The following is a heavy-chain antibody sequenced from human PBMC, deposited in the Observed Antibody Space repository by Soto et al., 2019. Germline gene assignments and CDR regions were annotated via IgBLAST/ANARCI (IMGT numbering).Heavy chain of an antibody. Sequence: SVKVSCKASGGTFSSYAISWVRQAPGQGLEWMGGIIPIFGTANYAQKFQGRVTITADESTSTAYMELSSLRSEDTAVYYCARGYGSGSFGAFDIWGQGTMVTVSS. D-gene: IGHD3-10*01. CDR2: IIPIFGTA. CDR1: GGTFSSYA. CDR3: ARGYGSGSFGAFDI. J-gene: IGHJ3*02. V-gene: IGHV1-69*13.